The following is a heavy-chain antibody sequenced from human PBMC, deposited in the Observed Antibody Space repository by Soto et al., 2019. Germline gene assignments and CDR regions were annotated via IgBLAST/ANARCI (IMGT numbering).Heavy chain of an antibody. CDR3: ARDGTVTTLDY. Sequence: ESGGGLVQPGGSLRLSCAASGFTFSSYSMNWVRQAPGKGLEWVSYISSSSSTIYYADSVKGRFTISRDNAKNSLYLQMNSLRAEDTAVYYCARDGTVTTLDYWGQGTLVTVSS. D-gene: IGHD4-17*01. V-gene: IGHV3-48*01. CDR1: GFTFSSYS. CDR2: ISSSSSTI. J-gene: IGHJ4*02.